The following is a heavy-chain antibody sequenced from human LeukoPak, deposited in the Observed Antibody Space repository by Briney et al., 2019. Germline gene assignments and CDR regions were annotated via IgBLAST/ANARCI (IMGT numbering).Heavy chain of an antibody. J-gene: IGHJ4*02. CDR2: FYYSGST. CDR3: ARDQGYSYGALDS. CDR1: GGSVSSGGYY. D-gene: IGHD5-18*01. Sequence: SETLSLTCTVSGGSVSSGGYYWSWIRQPPGKGLEWIGYFYYSGSTNYNPSLTSRVSISVDTSKNQFSLKLSSVTAADTAVYYCARDQGYSYGALDSWGQGTLLTVSS. V-gene: IGHV4-61*08.